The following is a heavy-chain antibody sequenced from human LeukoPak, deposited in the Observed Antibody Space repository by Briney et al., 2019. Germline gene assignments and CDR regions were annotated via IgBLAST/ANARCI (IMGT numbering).Heavy chain of an antibody. CDR1: GGSISRYY. V-gene: IGHV4-59*08. CDR3: ARQSLGVGATYFDY. Sequence: SESLSLTCTVSGGSISRYYWSWIRQPPRKGLEWVGYIYYSGSTNYNPSLKSRVTISVDTSKNQFSLKLSSVTAADTAVYYCARQSLGVGATYFDYWGQGTLVTVSS. J-gene: IGHJ4*02. D-gene: IGHD1-26*01. CDR2: IYYSGST.